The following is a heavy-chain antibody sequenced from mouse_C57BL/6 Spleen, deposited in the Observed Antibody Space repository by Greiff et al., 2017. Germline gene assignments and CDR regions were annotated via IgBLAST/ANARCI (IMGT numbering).Heavy chain of an antibody. J-gene: IGHJ4*01. CDR2: INPNNGGT. CDR3: ARREYRGYSNRGDYYAMGY. V-gene: IGHV1-18*01. D-gene: IGHD2-5*01. Sequence: VQLQQSGPELVKPGASVKIPCKASGYTFTDYNMDWVKQSHGKSLEWIGDINPNNGGTIYNQKFKGKDTLTVDKSSSTAYMELRSLTSEDTAVYYCARREYRGYSNRGDYYAMGYWGQGTSVTVSS. CDR1: GYTFTDYN.